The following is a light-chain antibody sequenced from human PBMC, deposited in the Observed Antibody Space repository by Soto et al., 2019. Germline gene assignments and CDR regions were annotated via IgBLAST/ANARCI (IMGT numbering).Light chain of an antibody. Sequence: QSVLTQPPSASGTPGQRVTISCSGSNSNIGSNTVNWYQQLPGTAPKLLIYSNNQRPSGVPGRFSDSKSGTSATLAISGLQSEDEAEYYCASWDDSLNGVVFGGGTKLTVL. CDR3: ASWDDSLNGVV. V-gene: IGLV1-44*01. J-gene: IGLJ2*01. CDR1: NSNIGSNT. CDR2: SNN.